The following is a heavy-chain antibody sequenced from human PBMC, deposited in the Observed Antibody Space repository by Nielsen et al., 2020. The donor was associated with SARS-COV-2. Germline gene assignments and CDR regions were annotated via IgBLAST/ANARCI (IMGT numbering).Heavy chain of an antibody. CDR1: GGSISSSNW. J-gene: IGHJ4*02. Sequence: SETLSLTCAVSGGSISSSNWWSWVRQPPGKGLEWIGEIYHSGSTNYNLSLKSRVTISVDKSKNQFSLKLSSVTAADTAVYYCARAIYYYDSSGHFDYWGQGTLVTVSS. D-gene: IGHD3-22*01. CDR2: IYHSGST. V-gene: IGHV4-4*02. CDR3: ARAIYYYDSSGHFDY.